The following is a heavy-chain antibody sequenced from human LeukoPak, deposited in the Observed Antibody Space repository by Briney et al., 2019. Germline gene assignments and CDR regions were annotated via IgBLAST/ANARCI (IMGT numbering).Heavy chain of an antibody. Sequence: PGGSLRLSCADSGFAFTTYGMHWLRQAPGRGLEWVGVIAHDGSSKYYADFVKGRFTISRENAKNTPYLKMSSLRPEDTAVSYCATEWKEYESRSFFDYWGQGILVTVSS. J-gene: IGHJ4*02. V-gene: IGHV3-30*03. CDR3: ATEWKEYESRSFFDY. D-gene: IGHD3-22*01. CDR2: IAHDGSSK. CDR1: GFAFTTYG.